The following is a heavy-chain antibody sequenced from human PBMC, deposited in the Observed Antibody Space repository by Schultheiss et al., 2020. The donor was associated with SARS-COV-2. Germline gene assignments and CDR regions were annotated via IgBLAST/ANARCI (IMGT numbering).Heavy chain of an antibody. V-gene: IGHV5-10-1*01. D-gene: IGHD6-19*01. J-gene: IGHJ6*02. CDR2: IDPSDSYT. CDR3: ARIAVAGTAKYYYYGMDV. CDR1: GYSFTSYW. Sequence: GESLKISCKGSGYSFTSYWISWVRQMPGKGLEWMGRIDPSDSYTNYSPSFQGHVTISADKSISTAYLQWSSLKASDTAMYYCARIAVAGTAKYYYYGMDVWGQGTTVTVSS.